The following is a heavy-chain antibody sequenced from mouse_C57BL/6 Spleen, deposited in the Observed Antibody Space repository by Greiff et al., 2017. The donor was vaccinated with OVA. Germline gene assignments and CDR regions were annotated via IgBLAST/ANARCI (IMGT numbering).Heavy chain of an antibody. Sequence: EVQLQQSGPELVKPGASVKIPCKASGYTFTDYNMDWVKQSHGKSLEWIGDINPNNGGTIYNQKFKGKATLTVDKSSSTAYMELRSLTSEDTAVYYCARCDGYDEAWFAYWGQGTLVTVSA. CDR1: GYTFTDYN. J-gene: IGHJ3*01. CDR2: INPNNGGT. CDR3: ARCDGYDEAWFAY. D-gene: IGHD2-2*01. V-gene: IGHV1-18*01.